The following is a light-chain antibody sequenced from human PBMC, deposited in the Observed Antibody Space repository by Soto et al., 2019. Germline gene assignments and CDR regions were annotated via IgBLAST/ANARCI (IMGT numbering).Light chain of an antibody. Sequence: EIVMSQCPATLSVSAGERATRSCRASQSVSSNLAWYQQKPGQAPRLLIYGASTRATGIPARFSGSGSGTEFTLTLSILQSEDFAVYYFQQYNNWPKTFGQGTK. CDR2: GAS. V-gene: IGKV3-15*01. CDR3: QQYNNWPKT. CDR1: QSVSSN. J-gene: IGKJ1*01.